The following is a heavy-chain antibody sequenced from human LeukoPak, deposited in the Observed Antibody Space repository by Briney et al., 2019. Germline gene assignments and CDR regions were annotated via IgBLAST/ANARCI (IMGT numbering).Heavy chain of an antibody. D-gene: IGHD1-7*01. J-gene: IGHJ4*02. CDR2: ISAYNGNR. CDR1: GYTFTSYS. Sequence: RASVKVSCKASGYTFTSYSITWVRQAPGQGLEWMGWISAYNGNRNYAQKLQGRVTMTTDTSTSTAYMELRSLRSDDTAVYYCARHGLTGTTYSHFDYWGQGTLVTVSS. CDR3: ARHGLTGTTYSHFDY. V-gene: IGHV1-18*01.